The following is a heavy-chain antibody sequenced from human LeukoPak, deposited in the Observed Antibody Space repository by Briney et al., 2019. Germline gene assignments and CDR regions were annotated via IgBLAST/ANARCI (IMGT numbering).Heavy chain of an antibody. J-gene: IGHJ1*01. CDR3: TTVRGSSYQYFQR. V-gene: IGHV3-15*01. Sequence: SCKASGYTFTSYYMHWVRQAPGKGLEWVGRIKSKTDGGTTDYAAPVKGRFTISRDDSKTTLYLQMNSLKSEDTAVYYCTTVRGSSYQYFQRWGQGTLVTVSS. CDR2: IKSKTDGGTT. CDR1: GYTFTSYY. D-gene: IGHD6-13*01.